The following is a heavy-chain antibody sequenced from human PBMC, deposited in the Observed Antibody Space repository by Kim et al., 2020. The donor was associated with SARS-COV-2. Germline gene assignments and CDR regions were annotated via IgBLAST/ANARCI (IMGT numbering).Heavy chain of an antibody. CDR1: GGSISSSSYY. CDR3: ARQDDILTGYQIGYFDY. V-gene: IGHV4-39*01. Sequence: SETLSLTCTVSGGSISSSSYYWGWIRQPPGKGLEWIGSIYYSGSTYYNPSLKSRVTISVDTSKNQFSLKLSSVTAADTAVYYCARQDDILTGYQIGYFDYWGQGTLVPVSS. J-gene: IGHJ4*02. D-gene: IGHD3-9*01. CDR2: IYYSGST.